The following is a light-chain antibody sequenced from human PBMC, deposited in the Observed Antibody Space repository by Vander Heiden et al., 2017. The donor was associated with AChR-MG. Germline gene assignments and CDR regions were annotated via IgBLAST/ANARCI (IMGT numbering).Light chain of an antibody. CDR1: KLGDKY. CDR2: QDS. J-gene: IGLJ2*01. V-gene: IGLV3-1*01. Sequence: SYALTRLPSVSGLPGQQASISGSGEKLGDKYACWYQQMPGKSPVLVIYQDSKRPSGIPERFSGSNSGNTATLTISETQAMDEADYYCQAWDSSFVVFGGGTKLTVL. CDR3: QAWDSSFVV.